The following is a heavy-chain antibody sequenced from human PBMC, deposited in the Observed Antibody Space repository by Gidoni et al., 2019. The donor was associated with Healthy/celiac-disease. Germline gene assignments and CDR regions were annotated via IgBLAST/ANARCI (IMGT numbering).Heavy chain of an antibody. CDR2: INSDGSST. Sequence: EVQLVESGGGFVQPGGSLRLSCAASGFTFSSYWMHWVRQAPGQGLVWVSRINSDGSSTSYADSVKGRFTISRDNAKNTLYLQMNSLRAEDTAVYYCARAYCSSTSCSFDYWGQGTLVTVSS. CDR3: ARAYCSSTSCSFDY. D-gene: IGHD2-2*01. J-gene: IGHJ4*02. CDR1: GFTFSSYW. V-gene: IGHV3-74*01.